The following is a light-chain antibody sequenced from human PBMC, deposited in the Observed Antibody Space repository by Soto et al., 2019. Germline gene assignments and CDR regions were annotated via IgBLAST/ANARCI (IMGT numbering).Light chain of an antibody. CDR3: XHRTNWPRT. CDR2: DTS. CDR1: QSVGTF. V-gene: IGKV3-11*01. Sequence: EVVLTQSPVTLSLSPGERATLSCRASQSVGTFLAWYQQKPGQAPRLIIYDTSNRATGIPARFSGTGSGTDXXXXXXXVXPEDFAXXXXXHRTNWPRTFGQGTKLDIK. J-gene: IGKJ2*01.